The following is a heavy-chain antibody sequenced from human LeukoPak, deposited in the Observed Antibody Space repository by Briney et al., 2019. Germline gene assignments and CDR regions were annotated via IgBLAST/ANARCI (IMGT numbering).Heavy chain of an antibody. V-gene: IGHV1-24*01. J-gene: IGHJ3*02. D-gene: IGHD3-3*01. CDR2: FDREDGGT. CDR1: GGTFSSYA. Sequence: ASVKVSCKASGGTFSSYAISWVRQAPGQGLEWMGGFDREDGGTIYARKFQGRVTMTEDTSTDTAYMELSSLTSEDTAVYYCATHTISGVVTYAFQMWGRGTLVTVSS. CDR3: ATHTISGVVTYAFQM.